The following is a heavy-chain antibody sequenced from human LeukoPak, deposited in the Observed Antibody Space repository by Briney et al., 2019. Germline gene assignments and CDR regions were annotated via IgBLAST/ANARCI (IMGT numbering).Heavy chain of an antibody. D-gene: IGHD3-22*01. Sequence: GGSLRLSCAASGFTFSTNYMSWVRQAPEKGLEWGSIIYDSGTTYYADSVKGRFTISRDNSKNTLYLQMNSLRAEDTAVYYCARWHTSGNNYYYDYWGQGTLVTVSS. CDR2: IYDSGTT. CDR3: ARWHTSGNNYYYDY. J-gene: IGHJ4*02. CDR1: GFTFSTNY. V-gene: IGHV3-53*01.